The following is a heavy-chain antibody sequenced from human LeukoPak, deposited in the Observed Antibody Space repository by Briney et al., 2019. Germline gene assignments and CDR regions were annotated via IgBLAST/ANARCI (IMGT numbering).Heavy chain of an antibody. CDR1: GGSISSSSYY. V-gene: IGHV4-39*01. CDR3: ARRPGRYYGMDV. CDR2: IYYSRNT. Sequence: PSETLSLTCTVSGGSISSSSYYRGWIRQPPGKGLEWIGSIYYSRNTYFNPSLQSRVTISVDTSKNQFSLRLSSVTAADTAVYDCARRPGRYYGMDVWGQGTTVTVSS. J-gene: IGHJ6*02.